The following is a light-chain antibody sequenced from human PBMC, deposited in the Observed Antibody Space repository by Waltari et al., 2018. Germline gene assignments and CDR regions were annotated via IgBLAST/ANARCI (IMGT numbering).Light chain of an antibody. CDR3: MQGSQWPWT. CDR2: EVS. Sequence: DAVMTQSPLSLPVTLGQPASISCRSSQSLVSSDGNTYLSWFQQRPGQSPWRLIYEVSNRDSGVTDRFSGSGSGTDFTLKIARVETEDVGIYYCMQGSQWPWTFGQGTKVEIK. J-gene: IGKJ1*01. V-gene: IGKV2-30*01. CDR1: QSLVSSDGNTY.